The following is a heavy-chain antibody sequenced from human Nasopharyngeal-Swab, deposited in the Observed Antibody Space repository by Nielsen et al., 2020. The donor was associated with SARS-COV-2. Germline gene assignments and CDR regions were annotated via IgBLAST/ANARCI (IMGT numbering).Heavy chain of an antibody. CDR2: IYYSGST. J-gene: IGHJ4*02. CDR3: ARAGRTIFRVVTSFDY. Sequence: SETLSLTCTVSGGSISSGGYYWSWIRQHPRKGLEWIGYIYYSGSTYYNPSLKSRVTISVDTSKNQFSLKLSSVTAADTAVYYCARAGRTIFRVVTSFDYWGQGTLVTVSS. CDR1: GGSISSGGYY. V-gene: IGHV4-31*03. D-gene: IGHD3-3*01.